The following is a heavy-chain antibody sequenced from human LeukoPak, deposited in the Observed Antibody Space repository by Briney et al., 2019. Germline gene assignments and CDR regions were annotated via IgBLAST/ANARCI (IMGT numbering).Heavy chain of an antibody. V-gene: IGHV3-7*05. J-gene: IGHJ4*02. CDR3: ARISVHYGDLFDC. Sequence: GGSLRLSCAASGFPFDTYWMSWVRQAPGQGLEWVANIKHDESEESYVDSVKGRFTISRDNAQKSLYLQMKSLRAEDTAVYYCARISVHYGDLFDCWGQGTLVTVSS. CDR1: GFPFDTYW. D-gene: IGHD4-17*01. CDR2: IKHDESEE.